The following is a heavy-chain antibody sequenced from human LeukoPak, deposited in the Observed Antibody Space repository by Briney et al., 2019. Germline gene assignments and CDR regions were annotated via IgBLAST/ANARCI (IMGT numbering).Heavy chain of an antibody. CDR1: GFTLDDYA. CDR3: ATAPYDSIGIFDY. V-gene: IGHV3-43D*03. J-gene: IGHJ4*02. Sequence: PGGSLRLSCAASGFTLDDYAMHWVRQAPGKGLECVSLISWDGDSTYYSDSVKGRFTISRDNNKNSLYLQINSLRTEDTALYYCATAPYDSIGIFDYWGQGTLVTVSS. CDR2: ISWDGDST. D-gene: IGHD3-22*01.